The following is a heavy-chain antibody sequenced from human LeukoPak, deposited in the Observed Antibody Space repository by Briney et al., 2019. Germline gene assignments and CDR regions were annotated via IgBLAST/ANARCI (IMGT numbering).Heavy chain of an antibody. J-gene: IGHJ4*02. CDR2: INHGGST. V-gene: IGHV4-34*01. CDR3: ASRAGIVVVPAATGYYFDY. D-gene: IGHD2-2*01. CDR1: GGSFRGYY. Sequence: SETLSLTCAVYGGSFRGYYWSWIRQPPGKGLEWIGEINHGGSTNYNPSLKSRVTISVDTSKNQFSLKLSSVTAADTAVYYCASRAGIVVVPAATGYYFDYWGQGTLVTVSS.